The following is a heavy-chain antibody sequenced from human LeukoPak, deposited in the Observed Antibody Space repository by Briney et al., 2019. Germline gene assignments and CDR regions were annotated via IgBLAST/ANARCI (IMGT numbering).Heavy chain of an antibody. J-gene: IGHJ3*02. D-gene: IGHD1-1*01. CDR2: ISSSSSTI. V-gene: IGHV3-48*04. Sequence: GGSLRLSCAASGFTFSSYSMNWVRQAPGKGLEWVSYISSSSSTIYYADSVKGRFTISRDNAKNSLYLQMNSLRAEDTAVYYCARGGLERRATWDAFDIWGQGTMVTVSS. CDR1: GFTFSSYS. CDR3: ARGGLERRATWDAFDI.